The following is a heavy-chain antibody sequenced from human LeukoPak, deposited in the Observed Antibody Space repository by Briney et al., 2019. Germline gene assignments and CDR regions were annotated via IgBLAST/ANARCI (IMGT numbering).Heavy chain of an antibody. Sequence: PGGSLRLSCAASGFTFSSYTMSWVRQAPGKGLEWVSSIASDSSIHYADSVKGRFTISRYNAKNSLYLQMNSLRADDTAVYYCARVPEYMDLLILYSTTPDYWGQGTLVTVSS. J-gene: IGHJ4*02. CDR1: GFTFSSYT. CDR2: IASDSSI. CDR3: ARVPEYMDLLILYSTTPDY. V-gene: IGHV3-21*01. D-gene: IGHD3-9*01.